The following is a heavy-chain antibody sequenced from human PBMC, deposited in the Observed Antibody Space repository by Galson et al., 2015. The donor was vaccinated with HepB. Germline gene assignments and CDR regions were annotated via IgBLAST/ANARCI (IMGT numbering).Heavy chain of an antibody. CDR2: IYLGDSDT. CDR3: ARHWTASDHDYALGRGYLDL. J-gene: IGHJ2*01. Sequence: QSGAEVKKPGESLKISCKDSGHTLSSWWIGWVRQTPGKGLEWMGIIYLGDSDTRYSPSFQGQVTISADKSSKTAYLQWSSLKASDTAIYYCARHWTASDHDYALGRGYLDLWGRGTLVTVSS. D-gene: IGHD4-17*01. V-gene: IGHV5-51*01. CDR1: GHTLSSWW.